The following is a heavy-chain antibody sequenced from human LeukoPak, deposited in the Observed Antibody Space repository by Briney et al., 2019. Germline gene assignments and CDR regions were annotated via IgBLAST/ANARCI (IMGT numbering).Heavy chain of an antibody. D-gene: IGHD5-12*01. Sequence: PGGSLRLSCAASGFTFSSYSMNWVRQAPGKGLEWVANIKQDGSEKYYADSVKGRFTISRDNAKNSLYLQMNSLRAEDTAVYNCAREWNGYDYVGEDYWGQGTLVTVSS. V-gene: IGHV3-7*01. CDR3: AREWNGYDYVGEDY. J-gene: IGHJ4*02. CDR1: GFTFSSYS. CDR2: IKQDGSEK.